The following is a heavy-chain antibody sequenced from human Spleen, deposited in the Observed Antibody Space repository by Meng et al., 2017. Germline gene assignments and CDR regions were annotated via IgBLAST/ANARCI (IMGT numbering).Heavy chain of an antibody. D-gene: IGHD5-24*01. CDR1: GFTFSSYS. CDR3: ARGWLQTAWAYFDY. J-gene: IGHJ4*02. Sequence: GESLKISCAASGFTFSSYSMNWVRQAPGKGLEWVSSISSSSSYIYYADSVKGRFTISRDNAKNSLYLQMNSLRAEDTAVYYCARGWLQTAWAYFDYWGQGTLVTVSS. CDR2: ISSSSSYI. V-gene: IGHV3-21*01.